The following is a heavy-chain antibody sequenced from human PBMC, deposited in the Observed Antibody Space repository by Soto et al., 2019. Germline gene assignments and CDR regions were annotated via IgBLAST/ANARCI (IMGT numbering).Heavy chain of an antibody. CDR3: AKDGPMIVVVIPSFDY. Sequence: GGSLRLSCAASGFTFSSYAMSWVRQAPGKGLEWVSAISGSGGSTYYADSVKGRFTISRDNSKNTLYLQMNSLRAEDTAVYYCAKDGPMIVVVIPSFDYWGQGTLVTVSS. D-gene: IGHD3-22*01. CDR2: ISGSGGST. V-gene: IGHV3-23*01. J-gene: IGHJ4*02. CDR1: GFTFSSYA.